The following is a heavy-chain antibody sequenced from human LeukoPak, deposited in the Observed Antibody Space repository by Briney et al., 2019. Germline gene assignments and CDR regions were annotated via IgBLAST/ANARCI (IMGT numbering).Heavy chain of an antibody. CDR3: ASVFLNYYDSSGYNPWGAFDI. Sequence: SETLSLTCAVSGGSISSSNWWSWVRQPPGKGLEWIGEIYHSGSTNYNPSLKSRVTISVDKSKNQFSLKLSSVTAADTAVYYCASVFLNYYDSSGYNPWGAFDIWGQGTMVTVSS. CDR1: GGSISSSNW. CDR2: IYHSGST. V-gene: IGHV4-4*02. J-gene: IGHJ3*02. D-gene: IGHD3-22*01.